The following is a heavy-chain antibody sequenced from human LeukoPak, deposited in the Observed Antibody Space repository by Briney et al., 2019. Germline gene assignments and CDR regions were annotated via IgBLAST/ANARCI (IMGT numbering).Heavy chain of an antibody. CDR1: GDSISSNTFY. CDR3: AREGGSSSWLPSNNWFDP. D-gene: IGHD6-13*01. V-gene: IGHV4-61*09. Sequence: TLSLTCTVSGDSISSNTFYWSWIRQPAGKGLEWIGHIYFSENTNYNPSLKSRVTISVDTSKNQFSLKLSSVTAADTAVYYCAREGGSSSWLPSNNWFDPWGQGTLVTVSS. J-gene: IGHJ5*02. CDR2: IYFSENT.